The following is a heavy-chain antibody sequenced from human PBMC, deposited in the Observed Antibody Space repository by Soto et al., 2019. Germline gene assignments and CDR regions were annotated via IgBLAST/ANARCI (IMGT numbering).Heavy chain of an antibody. CDR2: ISYDGSNK. J-gene: IGHJ6*02. V-gene: IGHV3-30-3*01. Sequence: GGSLKLSCAASGFTFSSYAMHWVRQAPGKGLEWVAVISYDGSNKYYADSVKGRFTISRDNSKNTLYLQMNSLRAEDTAVYYCARNGEWLRMFGGMDVWGQGTTVTVSS. D-gene: IGHD5-12*01. CDR1: GFTFSSYA. CDR3: ARNGEWLRMFGGMDV.